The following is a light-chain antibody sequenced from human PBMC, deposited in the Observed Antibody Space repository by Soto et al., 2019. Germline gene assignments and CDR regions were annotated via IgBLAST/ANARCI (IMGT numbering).Light chain of an antibody. CDR1: QSVSSK. CDR3: QQYNTWPGT. J-gene: IGKJ1*01. Sequence: EIVLTQSPGTLSVSPGERATLSCRASQSVSSKLAWYQQKPGQAPRLLFYGASTGATGIPARFSGSGSETEFTLPTSSRQSEDLAVYYCQQYNTWPGTFGKGTKVKIK. CDR2: GAS. V-gene: IGKV3-15*01.